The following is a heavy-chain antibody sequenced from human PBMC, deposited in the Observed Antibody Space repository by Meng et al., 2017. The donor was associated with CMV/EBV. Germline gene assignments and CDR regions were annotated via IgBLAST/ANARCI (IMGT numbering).Heavy chain of an antibody. CDR1: GGTFSSYA. CDR2: IIPIFGTA. J-gene: IGHJ4*02. V-gene: IGHV1-69*12. Sequence: QVQLLQPGAEVKKPGSPVKVSGKASGGTFSSYAISWVRQAPGQGLEWMGGIIPIFGTANYAQKFQGRVTITADESTSTAYMELSSLRSEDTAVYYCARIYDSSGYYNYYFDYWGQGTLVTVSS. CDR3: ARIYDSSGYYNYYFDY. D-gene: IGHD3-22*01.